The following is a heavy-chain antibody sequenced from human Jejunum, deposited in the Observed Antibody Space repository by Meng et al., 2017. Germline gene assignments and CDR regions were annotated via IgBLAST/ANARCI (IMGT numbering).Heavy chain of an antibody. CDR2: INQDGSEK. CDR1: GFAFSTHL. Sequence: GESLKISCAASGFAFSTHLMSWIRQAPGKGLEWVGNINQDGSEKNYADSVKGRFTISRDNAKNSLYLQLNSLRAEDTAVYYCARDDPGYRFDYWGQGTLVTVSS. CDR3: ARDDPGYRFDY. V-gene: IGHV3-7*01. J-gene: IGHJ4*02. D-gene: IGHD5-18*01.